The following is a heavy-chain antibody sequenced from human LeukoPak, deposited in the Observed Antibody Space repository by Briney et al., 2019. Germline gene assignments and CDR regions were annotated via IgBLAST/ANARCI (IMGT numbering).Heavy chain of an antibody. CDR1: GGTFSSYA. J-gene: IGHJ4*02. CDR3: ARDPVAAAGITSGVPSH. V-gene: IGHV1-69*13. D-gene: IGHD6-13*01. Sequence: SVKVSCKASGGTFSSYAISWVRQAPGQGLEWMGGIIPIFGTANYAQKFQGRVTITADESTSTAYMELSSLRSEDTAVYYCARDPVAAAGITSGVPSHWGQGTLVTVSS. CDR2: IIPIFGTA.